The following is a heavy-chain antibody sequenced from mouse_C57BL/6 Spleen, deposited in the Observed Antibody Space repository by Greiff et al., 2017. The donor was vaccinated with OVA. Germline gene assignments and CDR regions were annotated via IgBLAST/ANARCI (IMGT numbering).Heavy chain of an antibody. CDR3: ARRYDYDGGAFDY. Sequence: VKLMESGAELVRPGTSVKMSCKASGYTFTNYWIGWAKQRPGHGLEWIGDIYPGGGYTNYNEKFKGKATLTADKSSSTAYMQFSSLTSEDSAIYYCARRYDYDGGAFDYWGQGTTLTVSS. J-gene: IGHJ2*01. V-gene: IGHV1-63*01. CDR1: GYTFTNYW. CDR2: IYPGGGYT. D-gene: IGHD2-4*01.